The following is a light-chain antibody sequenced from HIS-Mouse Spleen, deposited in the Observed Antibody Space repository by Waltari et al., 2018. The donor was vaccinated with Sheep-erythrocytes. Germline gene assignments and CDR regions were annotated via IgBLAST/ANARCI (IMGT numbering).Light chain of an antibody. CDR2: QDS. CDR1: KLGDKY. V-gene: IGLV3-1*01. Sequence: SYELTQPPSVSVSQGQTASITCSGDKLGDKYACWYQQKPGQSPVLVIYQDSKRPSGIPERFSGSNSGNTATLTLSGTQAMDEADYYCQAWDSSTAWNVVFGGGTKLTVL. CDR3: QAWDSSTAWNVV. J-gene: IGLJ2*01.